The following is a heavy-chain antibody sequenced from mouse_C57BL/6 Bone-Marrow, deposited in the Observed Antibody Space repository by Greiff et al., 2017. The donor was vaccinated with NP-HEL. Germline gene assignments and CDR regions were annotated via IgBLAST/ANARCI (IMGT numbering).Heavy chain of an antibody. CDR2: ISSGGSYT. CDR1: GFTFSSYG. CDR3: ARREVTTSYYYAMDY. V-gene: IGHV5-6*02. Sequence: EVKVVESGGDLVKPGGSLKLSCAASGFTFSSYGMSWVRQTPDKRLEWVATISSGGSYTYYPDSVKGRFTISRDNAKNTLYLQMSSLKSEDTAMYYCARREVTTSYYYAMDYWGQGTSVTVSS. D-gene: IGHD2-1*01. J-gene: IGHJ4*01.